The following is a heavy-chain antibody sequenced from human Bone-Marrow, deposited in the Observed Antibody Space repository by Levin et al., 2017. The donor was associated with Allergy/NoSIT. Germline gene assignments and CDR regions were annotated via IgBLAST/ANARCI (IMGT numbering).Heavy chain of an antibody. CDR2: ISAGGNTR. D-gene: IGHD3-3*02. CDR3: AKLASKNSASFG. J-gene: IGHJ4*02. CDR1: EFTDYS. Sequence: VASVKVSCAVGEFTDYSMNWVRQAPGKGLEWIAYISAGGNTRYYADSVRGRFTISRDNAENSMYLQMNSLRVEDTAIYYCAKLASKNSASFGWGQGAHVTVSS. V-gene: IGHV3-48*01.